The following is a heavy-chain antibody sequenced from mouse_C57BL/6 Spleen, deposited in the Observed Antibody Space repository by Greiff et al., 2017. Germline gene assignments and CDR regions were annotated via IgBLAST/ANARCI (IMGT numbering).Heavy chain of an antibody. J-gene: IGHJ2*01. CDR2: ISDGGSYT. CDR3: ARDIGSNYYFDY. CDR1: GFTFSSYA. D-gene: IGHD2-14*01. V-gene: IGHV5-4*01. Sequence: EVMLVESGGGLVKPGGSLKLSCAASGFTFSSYAMSWVRQTPEKRLEWVATISDGGSYTYYPDNVKGRFTISRDNDKNNLYLQMSHLKSEDTAMYYCARDIGSNYYFDYWGQGTTLTVSS.